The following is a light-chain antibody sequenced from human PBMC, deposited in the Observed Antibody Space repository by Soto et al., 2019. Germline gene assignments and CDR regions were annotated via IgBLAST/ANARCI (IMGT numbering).Light chain of an antibody. V-gene: IGLV1-47*01. J-gene: IGLJ2*01. CDR3: AAWDDSLRGLA. CDR1: SSNIGSNY. CDR2: RNN. Sequence: QSVLTQPPSASGTPGQRVTISCSGSSSNIGSNYVYWYQQLPGTAPKLLIYRNNQRPSGVPDRFSGSKSGTSASLAISGLRSEDEADYYCAAWDDSLRGLAFGGGTKVTVL.